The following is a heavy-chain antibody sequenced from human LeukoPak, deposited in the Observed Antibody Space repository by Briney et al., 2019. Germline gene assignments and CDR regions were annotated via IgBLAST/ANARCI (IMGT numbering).Heavy chain of an antibody. CDR1: GFTFSSYA. V-gene: IGHV3-23*01. CDR2: ISGSGGST. Sequence: RGSLRLSCAASGFTFSSYAMSWVRQAPGKGLEWVSAISGSGGSTYYADSVKGRFTISRDNSKNTLYLQMNNLRAEDTAVYYCAKGYSSGWSGFSAFDYWGQGTLVTVSS. D-gene: IGHD6-19*01. J-gene: IGHJ4*02. CDR3: AKGYSSGWSGFSAFDY.